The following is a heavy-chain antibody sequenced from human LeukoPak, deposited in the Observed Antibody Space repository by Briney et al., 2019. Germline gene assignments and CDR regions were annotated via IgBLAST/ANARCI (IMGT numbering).Heavy chain of an antibody. CDR2: ITSSGTTI. D-gene: IGHD1-14*01. J-gene: IGHJ4*02. CDR3: ARGNNPHDY. V-gene: IGHV3-48*03. Sequence: GGSLRLSCAASGFTFSNYEMNWVRQAPGKGLEWLSYITSSGTTIYYADSVKGRFTISRDNAKNSLYLQMNSLRAEDTAVYFCARGNNPHDYWGQGTLVTVSS. CDR1: GFTFSNYE.